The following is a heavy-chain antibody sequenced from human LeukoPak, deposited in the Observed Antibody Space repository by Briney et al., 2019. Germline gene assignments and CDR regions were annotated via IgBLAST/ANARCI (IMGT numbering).Heavy chain of an antibody. CDR1: GGSISSYY. Sequence: ASEALSLTCTVSGGSISSYYWSWIRQPPGKGLEWIGYIYYSGSTNYNPSLKSRVTISVDTSKNQFSLNLSSVTAADTAVYYCARDQQLGYFDYWGQGTLVTASS. V-gene: IGHV4-59*01. D-gene: IGHD6-6*01. CDR3: ARDQQLGYFDY. J-gene: IGHJ4*02. CDR2: IYYSGST.